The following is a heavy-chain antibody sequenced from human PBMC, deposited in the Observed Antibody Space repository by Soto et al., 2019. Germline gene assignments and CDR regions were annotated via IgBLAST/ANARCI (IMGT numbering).Heavy chain of an antibody. J-gene: IGHJ6*02. Sequence: QVQVVQSGVEVRRPGSSVKVSCKASGDTFKNCVISWVRQAPGQGLEWMGGIIPLFGTTDFAQRFQGRLPITPDESTTTAYMELSRLRSEDTATYYCAAELGFGKLSVVWGQGTTVIVSS. CDR2: IIPLFGTT. D-gene: IGHD3-10*01. CDR1: GDTFKNCV. CDR3: AAELGFGKLSVV. V-gene: IGHV1-69*01.